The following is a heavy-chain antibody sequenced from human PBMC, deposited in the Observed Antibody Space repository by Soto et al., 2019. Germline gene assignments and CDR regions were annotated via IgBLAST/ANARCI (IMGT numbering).Heavy chain of an antibody. CDR3: AREARYCSGGSCYFLPGIDY. D-gene: IGHD2-15*01. V-gene: IGHV1-69*12. CDR2: IIPICGTA. Sequence: QVQLVQSGAEVKKPGSSVKVSCKASGGTFSSYAISWVRQAPGQGLEWMGGIIPICGTANYAQKFQGRVTITADESTSTAAMELSSLRSEDTAVYYCAREARYCSGGSCYFLPGIDYWGQGTLVTVSS. J-gene: IGHJ4*02. CDR1: GGTFSSYA.